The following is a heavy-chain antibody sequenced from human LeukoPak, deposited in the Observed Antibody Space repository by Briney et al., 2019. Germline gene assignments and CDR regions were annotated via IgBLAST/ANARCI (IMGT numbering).Heavy chain of an antibody. D-gene: IGHD6-6*01. CDR3: AREEEQLGPSPFDY. V-gene: IGHV3-30-3*01. J-gene: IGHJ4*02. Sequence: GGSLRLSCAASGFTFSSYAMQWVRQAPGKGLEWVAVISYDGSNKYYANSVKGRFTISRDNSKNTLYLQMNSLRAEDTAVYYCAREEEQLGPSPFDYWGQGTLVTVSS. CDR1: GFTFSSYA. CDR2: ISYDGSNK.